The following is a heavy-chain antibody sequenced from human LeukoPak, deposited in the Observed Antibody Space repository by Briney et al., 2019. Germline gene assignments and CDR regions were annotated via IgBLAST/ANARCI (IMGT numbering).Heavy chain of an antibody. CDR1: GGSISSGDYP. D-gene: IGHD3-22*01. CDR3: ARHSGSRLWNSSGYLGFDY. CDR2: IFHTGHT. V-gene: IGHV4-30-2*01. J-gene: IGHJ4*02. Sequence: SQTLSLTCAVFGGSISSGDYPWSWIRQPPGKGLEWIGYIFHTGHTSYNPSLKSRVTISVDMSKNQLSLKLSSVTAADTAVYYCARHSGSRLWNSSGYLGFDYWGQGTLVTVSS.